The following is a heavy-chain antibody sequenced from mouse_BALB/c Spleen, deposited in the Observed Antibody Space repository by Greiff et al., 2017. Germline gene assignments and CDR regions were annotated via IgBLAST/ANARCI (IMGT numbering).Heavy chain of an antibody. CDR2: INPYNDGT. D-gene: IGHD2-4*01. Sequence: EVQGVESGPELVKPGASVKMSCKASGYTFTSYVMHWVKQKPGQGLEWIGYINPYNDGTKYNEKFKGKATLTSDKSSSTAYMELSSLTSEDSAVYYCASGNDYDEGYAMDYWGQGTSVTVSS. CDR3: ASGNDYDEGYAMDY. CDR1: GYTFTSYV. V-gene: IGHV1-14*01. J-gene: IGHJ4*01.